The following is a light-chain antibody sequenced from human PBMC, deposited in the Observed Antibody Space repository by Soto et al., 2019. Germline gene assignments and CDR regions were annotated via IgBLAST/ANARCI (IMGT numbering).Light chain of an antibody. Sequence: EIVMTQSPATLAGSPGETVTLSCRASQSVRSNLAWYQRQPGQAPRLLIYDASTRATGIPARFSGSGSGAEFTLTISSLQSEDFAIYYCQQYNNWPWTFGQGTKVDIK. CDR1: QSVRSN. V-gene: IGKV3-15*01. CDR2: DAS. CDR3: QQYNNWPWT. J-gene: IGKJ1*01.